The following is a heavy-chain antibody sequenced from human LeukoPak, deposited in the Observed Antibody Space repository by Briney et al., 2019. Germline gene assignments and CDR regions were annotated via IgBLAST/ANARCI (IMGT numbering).Heavy chain of an antibody. J-gene: IGHJ6*02. D-gene: IGHD2-8*02. CDR1: GFTVSSNY. V-gene: IGHV3-53*01. Sequence: GGSLRLSCVASGFTVSSNYMSWVRQAPGKGLEWVSVIYSGGSTYYADSVKGRFTISRDNSKSTLYLQMNSLRAEDTAVYYCAREAGTGFLHYYYYGMDVWGQGTTVTVSS. CDR2: IYSGGST. CDR3: AREAGTGFLHYYYYGMDV.